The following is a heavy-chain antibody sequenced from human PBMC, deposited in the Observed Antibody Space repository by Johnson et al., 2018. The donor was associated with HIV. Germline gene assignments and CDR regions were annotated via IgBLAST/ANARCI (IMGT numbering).Heavy chain of an antibody. J-gene: IGHJ3*02. Sequence: QVQLVESGGGLVKPGGSLRLSCAASGFTFSSYGMHWVRQAPGTGLEWVAFIRYDGSNKYYADYVKGRFTISRDNSKNTLYLQMNSLRAEDTAVYYCAKGPILDEGFDIWGQGTMVTVSS. CDR1: GFTFSSYG. D-gene: IGHD3-3*01. CDR2: IRYDGSNK. V-gene: IGHV3-30*02. CDR3: AKGPILDEGFDI.